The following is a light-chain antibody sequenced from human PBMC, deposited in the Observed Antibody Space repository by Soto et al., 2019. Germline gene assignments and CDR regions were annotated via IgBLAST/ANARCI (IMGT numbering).Light chain of an antibody. J-gene: IGKJ1*01. Sequence: DIQMTPSPSTLSASVGDRVTITFRASESISTWLAWYQQKPGKAPNLLIYKASSLESGVPSRFSGSGSGTEFTLTISSLQPDDFATYYCQQYNIYSWTFGQGTKVDIK. CDR2: KAS. CDR1: ESISTW. V-gene: IGKV1-5*03. CDR3: QQYNIYSWT.